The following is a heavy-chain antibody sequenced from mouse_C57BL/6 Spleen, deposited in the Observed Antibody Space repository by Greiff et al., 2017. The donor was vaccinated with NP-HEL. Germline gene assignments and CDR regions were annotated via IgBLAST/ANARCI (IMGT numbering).Heavy chain of an antibody. CDR1: GYTFTDHT. CDR2: IYPRDGST. D-gene: IGHD2-5*01. J-gene: IGHJ4*01. CDR3: ARTSSNYEGDYAMDS. V-gene: IGHV1-78*01. Sequence: VKLVESDAELVKPGASVKISCKVSGYTFTDHTIHWMKQRPEQGLEWIGYIYPRDGSTKYNEKFKGKATLTADKSSSTAYMQLNSLTSEDSAVYICARTSSNYEGDYAMDSWGQGTSDTVSP.